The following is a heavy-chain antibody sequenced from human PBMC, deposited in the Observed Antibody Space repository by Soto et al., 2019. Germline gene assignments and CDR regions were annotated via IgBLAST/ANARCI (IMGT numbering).Heavy chain of an antibody. CDR3: ARVTPGNNLYYFSGLDV. Sequence: GGSLRLSCVASGFTFDTYGIHWVRQAPGKGLQWEALISYEGSNTYYADSVRGRFTISRDNSKNTLYLQINALRPGDTGVYYCARVTPGNNLYYFSGLDVWGQGTSVTVSS. J-gene: IGHJ6*02. CDR1: GFTFDTYG. V-gene: IGHV3-30-3*01. CDR2: ISYEGSNT. D-gene: IGHD1-1*01.